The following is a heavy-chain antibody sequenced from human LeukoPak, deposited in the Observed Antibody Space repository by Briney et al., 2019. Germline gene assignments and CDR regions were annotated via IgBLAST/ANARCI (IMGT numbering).Heavy chain of an antibody. CDR1: GGSFSGYY. CDR3: ARGGRIAAAGTGYFDY. V-gene: IGHV4-34*01. CDR2: INHSGST. Sequence: SETLSLTCAVYGGSFSGYYWSWIRQPPGKGLEWIGEINHSGSTNYNPSLKSRVTISVDTSKNQFCLKLSSVTAADTGVYYCARGGRIAAAGTGYFDYWGQGTLVTVSS. D-gene: IGHD6-13*01. J-gene: IGHJ4*02.